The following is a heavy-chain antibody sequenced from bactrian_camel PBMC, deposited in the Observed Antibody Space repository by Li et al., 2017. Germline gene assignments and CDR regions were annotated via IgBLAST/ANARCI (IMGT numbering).Heavy chain of an antibody. V-gene: IGHV3S53*01. CDR2: IDRDRTK. J-gene: IGHJ4*01. CDR1: ADLGGSSC. CDR3: AIRRGLLITGNSCPTSADEYDY. D-gene: IGHD3*01. Sequence: HVQLVESGGGSVHTGGSLRLSCEFSADLGGSSCMGWFRQVPGSEREGVAAIDRDRTKSYANSAKGRFTITQDNVKNTLYLQMSNLKPEDIGMYYCAIRRGLLITGNSCPTSADEYDYWGQGTQVTVS.